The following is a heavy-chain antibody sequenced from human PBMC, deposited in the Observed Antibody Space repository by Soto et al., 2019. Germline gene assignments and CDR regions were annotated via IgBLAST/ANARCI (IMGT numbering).Heavy chain of an antibody. J-gene: IGHJ5*01. V-gene: IGHV3-73*02. Sequence: EVQLVESGGGLVQPGGSLKLSCAASGLAFIGSGIHWVRQPSGKGLEWVGRIRSRTNNYAKAYAASAKGRFIISRDDSGSAEYLQMNRLKIEDAAVYYCSRSDCGGNSGSCDSWGQGTLVTVSS. CDR3: SRSDCGGNSGSCDS. D-gene: IGHD2-21*02. CDR1: GLAFIGSG. CDR2: IRSRTNNYAK.